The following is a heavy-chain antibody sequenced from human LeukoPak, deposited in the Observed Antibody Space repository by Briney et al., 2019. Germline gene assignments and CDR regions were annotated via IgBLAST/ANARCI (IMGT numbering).Heavy chain of an antibody. Sequence: PGRSLRLSCAASGFTFSSYAMHWVRQAPGKGLEFVAVIWYDGSSKYYGDSVKGRFTISRDNSKNTFYLQMNSLRAEDTAVYYCARDLEEFNWYTPDIWGQGTLVTVSS. CDR2: IWYDGSSK. CDR3: ARDLEEFNWYTPDI. V-gene: IGHV3-33*08. J-gene: IGHJ4*02. D-gene: IGHD1/OR15-1a*01. CDR1: GFTFSSYA.